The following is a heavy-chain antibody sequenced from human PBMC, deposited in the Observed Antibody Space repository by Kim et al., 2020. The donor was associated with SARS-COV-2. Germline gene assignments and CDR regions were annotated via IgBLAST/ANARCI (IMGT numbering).Heavy chain of an antibody. V-gene: IGHV3-23*01. J-gene: IGHJ4*01. CDR1: GFTFNKYA. CDR3: AKAPTDYYGSGNLAFDY. Sequence: GGSLRLSCAASGFTFNKYAMTRVRQAPGKGLEWVSIISGSGITTYDADSVQGRFTISRDNSKNRLSLQMDSLTAEDTAIYYCAKAPTDYYGSGNLAFDY. D-gene: IGHD3-10*01. CDR2: ISGSGITT.